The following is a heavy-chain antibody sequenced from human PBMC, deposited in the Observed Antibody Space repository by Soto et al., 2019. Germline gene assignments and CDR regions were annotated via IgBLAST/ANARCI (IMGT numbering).Heavy chain of an antibody. CDR1: GFTFSNYA. V-gene: IGHV3-23*01. Sequence: GGSLRLSCAASGFTFSNYAMTWVRQAPGKGLEWVSSIPYTGGSTYYADSVKGRFTISRDNSKNTLYLQMNSLRAEDTAVYYCAKDLPGELIPTCFDAWGQGTLVTVSS. CDR2: IPYTGGST. D-gene: IGHD1-26*01. CDR3: AKDLPGELIPTCFDA. J-gene: IGHJ5*02.